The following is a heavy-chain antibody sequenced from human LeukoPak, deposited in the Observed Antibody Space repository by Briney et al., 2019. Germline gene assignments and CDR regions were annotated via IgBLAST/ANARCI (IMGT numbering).Heavy chain of an antibody. CDR2: IYYSGGT. CDR3: ARVRGCSSTSCHLSYFDY. J-gene: IGHJ4*02. D-gene: IGHD2-2*01. CDR1: GGSITVYY. Sequence: SETLSLTCTVSGGSITVYYWTWIRQPPGKGLEWIGYIYYSGGTNYNPSLKSRVTISADTSKNQFSLKLSSVAAADTAVYYCARVRGCSSTSCHLSYFDYWGQGTLVTVSS. V-gene: IGHV4-59*01.